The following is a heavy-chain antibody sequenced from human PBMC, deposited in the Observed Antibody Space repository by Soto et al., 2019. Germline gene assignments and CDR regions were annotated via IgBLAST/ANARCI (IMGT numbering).Heavy chain of an antibody. Sequence: PSETLSLTCAVYGGSFSGYYWSWIRQPPGKGLEWIGEINHSGSTNYNPSLKSRVTISVDTSKNQFSLKLSSVTAADTAVYYCARHKKFSYYYYMDVWGKGTTVTVSS. V-gene: IGHV4-34*01. CDR2: INHSGST. CDR1: GGSFSGYY. J-gene: IGHJ6*03. CDR3: ARHKKFSYYYYMDV.